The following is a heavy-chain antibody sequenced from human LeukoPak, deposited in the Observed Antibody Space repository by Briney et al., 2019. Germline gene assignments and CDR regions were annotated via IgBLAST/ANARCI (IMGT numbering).Heavy chain of an antibody. CDR3: ARDSMGITMVRGVITPTSFDI. V-gene: IGHV4-31*03. CDR2: IYYSGST. Sequence: SETLSLTCTVSGGSISSGGYYWSWIRQHPGKGLEWIGYIYYSGSTYYNPSLKSRVTISVDTSKNQFSLKLSSVTAADTAVYYCARDSMGITMVRGVITPTSFDIWAKGQWSPSLQ. J-gene: IGHJ3*02. CDR1: GGSISSGGYY. D-gene: IGHD3-10*01.